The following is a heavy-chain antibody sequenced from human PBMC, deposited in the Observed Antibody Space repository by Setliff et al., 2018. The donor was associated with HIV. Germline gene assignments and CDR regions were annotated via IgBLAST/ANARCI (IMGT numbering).Heavy chain of an antibody. Sequence: GGSLRLSCVASGFTVISKSMSWVRQAPGKGLEWVSTIYSGGSTYHADSVKGRFTLSRDTSKNTLFLQMNSLRPEDAAVYYCGRVRLYNTALDYWGQGTLVTVSS. CDR2: IYSGGST. V-gene: IGHV3-66*02. D-gene: IGHD3-3*01. CDR3: GRVRLYNTALDY. CDR1: GFTVISKS. J-gene: IGHJ4*02.